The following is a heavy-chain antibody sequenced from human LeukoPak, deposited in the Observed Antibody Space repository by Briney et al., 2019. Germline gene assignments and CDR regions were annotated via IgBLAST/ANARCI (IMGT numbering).Heavy chain of an antibody. D-gene: IGHD3-16*01. CDR2: IYFNGYT. J-gene: IGHJ4*02. CDR3: ARARLRSEDFSTPYYFDS. Sequence: SWTLSLTCIFSGASIRWGGFYWSCLRQHPRRGLEWLGYIYFNGYTYYNPSLKSRVTISVDTSQNRFSLRVHSVTAADTAVYFCARARLRSEDFSTPYYFDSWGRGTLVTVSS. V-gene: IGHV4-31*03. CDR1: GASIRWGGFY.